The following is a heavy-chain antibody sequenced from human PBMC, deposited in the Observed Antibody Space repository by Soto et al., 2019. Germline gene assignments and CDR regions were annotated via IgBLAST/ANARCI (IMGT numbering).Heavy chain of an antibody. D-gene: IGHD3-3*01. CDR1: GGSISSYG. V-gene: IGHV4-59*01. Sequence: PSETLSLTCTVSGGSISSYGWSWIRQPPGKGLEWIGYIYYSGSTNYNPSLKSRVTISVDTSKNQFSLKLSSVTAADTAVYYCARRFERITIFGVVQNWFDPWGQGTLLTVSS. CDR2: IYYSGST. CDR3: ARRFERITIFGVVQNWFDP. J-gene: IGHJ5*02.